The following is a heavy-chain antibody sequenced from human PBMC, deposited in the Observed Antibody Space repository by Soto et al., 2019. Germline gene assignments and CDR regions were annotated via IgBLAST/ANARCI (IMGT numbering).Heavy chain of an antibody. D-gene: IGHD3-9*01. Sequence: LRLSCAASGFTFSNYAMSWVRQAPGKGLEWVSGIGSSGSNTYYADSVKGRFTISRDNSKNTLFLQMNSLRAEDTAEYYCARVVRYFDTPYGMDVWGQGTTVTVSS. CDR3: ARVVRYFDTPYGMDV. J-gene: IGHJ6*02. CDR2: IGSSGSNT. V-gene: IGHV3-23*01. CDR1: GFTFSNYA.